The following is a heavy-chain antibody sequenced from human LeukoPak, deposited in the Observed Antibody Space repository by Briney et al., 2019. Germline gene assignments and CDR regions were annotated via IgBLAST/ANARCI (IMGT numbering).Heavy chain of an antibody. Sequence: SANLSLTCTGSGVSIVSSTYYWRWIRQPPGKGLEWIASIYYSGSTYDNTTFKSRVTVPVDTSKGQSSRNRSSVTATDTAVYYGARLLDVRRGYYSFDNWGQGTLVTVSS. D-gene: IGHD3-22*01. CDR2: IYYSGST. CDR3: ARLLDVRRGYYSFDN. V-gene: IGHV4-39*01. J-gene: IGHJ4*02. CDR1: GVSIVSSTYY.